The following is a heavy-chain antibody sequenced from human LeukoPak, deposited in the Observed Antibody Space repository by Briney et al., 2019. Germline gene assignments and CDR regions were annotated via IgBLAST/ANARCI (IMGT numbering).Heavy chain of an antibody. CDR3: AKDSHPWSIEETNWFDP. CDR2: IWYGGSNK. CDR1: GCTFSSYG. V-gene: IGHV3-30*02. D-gene: IGHD6-6*01. Sequence: GGSLRLSCAASGCTFSSYGMHWVRQAPGKGLEWVAVIWYGGSNKYYADSVKGRFTISRDNSKNTLYLQMNSLRAEDTAVYYCAKDSHPWSIEETNWFDPWGQGTLVTVSS. J-gene: IGHJ5*02.